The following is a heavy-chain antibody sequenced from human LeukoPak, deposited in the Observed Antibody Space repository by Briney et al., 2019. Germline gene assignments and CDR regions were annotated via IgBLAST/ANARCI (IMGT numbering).Heavy chain of an antibody. CDR1: XGSXXGYY. J-gene: IGHJ4*02. Sequence: XGSXXGYYXSWIRQPPGKGLEWIGEINHSGSTNYNPSLKSRVTISVDTSKNQFSLKLSSVTAADTAVYYCARGRGVVVITYVDYWGQGTLVTVSS. CDR3: ARGRGVVVITYVDY. CDR2: INHSGST. D-gene: IGHD3-22*01. V-gene: IGHV4-34*01.